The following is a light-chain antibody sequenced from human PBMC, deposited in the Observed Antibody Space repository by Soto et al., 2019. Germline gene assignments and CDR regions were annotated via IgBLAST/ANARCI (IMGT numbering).Light chain of an antibody. CDR3: LQDYNYPWT. J-gene: IGKJ1*01. CDR2: AAA. CDR1: QGIRND. V-gene: IGKV1-6*01. Sequence: AIQMTQSPSSLSASVGDRVTITCRASQGIRNDLGLYQQKPGKAPKLLIYAAASLQSGVPSRFSGSGSGTDFTRTISSLQPEDCATYYCLQDYNYPWTFGQGTKVEIK.